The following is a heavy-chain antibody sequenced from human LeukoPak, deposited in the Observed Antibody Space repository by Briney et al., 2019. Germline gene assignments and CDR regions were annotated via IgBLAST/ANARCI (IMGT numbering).Heavy chain of an antibody. V-gene: IGHV3-33*01. Sequence: GGSLRLSCAASGFTFSSYGMHWVRQAPGKGLEWVAVIWYDGSNKYYADSVKGRFTISRDNSKNTLYLQMSSLRAEDTAVYYCARGTYSSGWYHYWGQGTLVTVSS. CDR1: GFTFSSYG. D-gene: IGHD6-19*01. CDR2: IWYDGSNK. J-gene: IGHJ4*02. CDR3: ARGTYSSGWYHY.